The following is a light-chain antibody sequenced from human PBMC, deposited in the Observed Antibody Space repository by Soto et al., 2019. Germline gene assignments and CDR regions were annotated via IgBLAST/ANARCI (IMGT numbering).Light chain of an antibody. CDR2: GAS. CDR1: QDIRSS. V-gene: IGKV3-15*01. J-gene: IGKJ4*01. Sequence: EIVMTQSPATLSVSPGERVTLSCRASQDIRSSLAWYQQKPGQAPRLLIYGASIRATGVPATFSGSGSGTGFTLSISSLQSEHLGVYYCQQDSSWPLTFGGGTKVEIK. CDR3: QQDSSWPLT.